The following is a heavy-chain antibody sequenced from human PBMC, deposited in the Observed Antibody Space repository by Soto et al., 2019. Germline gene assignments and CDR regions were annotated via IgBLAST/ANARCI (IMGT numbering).Heavy chain of an antibody. CDR2: IYYSGST. CDR1: GGSISSYY. J-gene: IGHJ6*02. Sequence: SETLSLTCTVSGGSISSYYWSWIRQPPGKGLEWIGYIYYSGSTNYNPSLKSRVTISVDTSKNQFSLKLSSVTAADTAVYYCASSGRGNYYYYYGMDVWGQGTKVTVSS. V-gene: IGHV4-59*01. D-gene: IGHD3-10*01. CDR3: ASSGRGNYYYYYGMDV.